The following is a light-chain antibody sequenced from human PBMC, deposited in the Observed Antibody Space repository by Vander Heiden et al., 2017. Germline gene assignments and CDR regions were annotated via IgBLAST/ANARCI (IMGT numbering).Light chain of an antibody. CDR1: QGINGW. CDR3: QQAHTFPRT. Sequence: DIQMTQSPSSVSASVGERVTITCRASQGINGWLAWYQQRPGKAPQLLIYAASSLHTGVPSRFRGSGFGTENTLTISSLQPEDFGTYFCQQAHTFPRTFGGGTRVEIK. CDR2: AAS. J-gene: IGKJ4*02. V-gene: IGKV1-12*01.